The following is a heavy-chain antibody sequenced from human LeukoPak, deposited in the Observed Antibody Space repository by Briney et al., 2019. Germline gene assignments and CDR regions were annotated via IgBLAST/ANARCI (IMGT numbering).Heavy chain of an antibody. Sequence: SETLSLTCTVSGGSISSYYWSWLRQPPGKGLEWIGYIYYSGSTNYNPSLKSRVTISVDTSKNQFSLKLSSVTAADTAVYYCARHATVTSFTFAYWGQGTLLTVSS. J-gene: IGHJ4*02. CDR3: ARHATVTSFTFAY. D-gene: IGHD4-17*01. CDR2: IYYSGST. CDR1: GGSISSYY. V-gene: IGHV4-59*08.